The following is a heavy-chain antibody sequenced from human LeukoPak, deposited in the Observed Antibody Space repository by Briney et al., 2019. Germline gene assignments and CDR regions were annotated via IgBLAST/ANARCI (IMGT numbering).Heavy chain of an antibody. Sequence: GGSLRLSCAASGFTFSSYGMHWVRQGPGKGLEWVAFIRYDGSNKNYADSVKGRFTISRDNSKNTLYLQMNSLRADDTAVYYCARGPGITMVRGGSDYWGQGTLVTVSS. CDR1: GFTFSSYG. CDR2: IRYDGSNK. J-gene: IGHJ4*02. CDR3: ARGPGITMVRGGSDY. D-gene: IGHD3-10*01. V-gene: IGHV3-30*02.